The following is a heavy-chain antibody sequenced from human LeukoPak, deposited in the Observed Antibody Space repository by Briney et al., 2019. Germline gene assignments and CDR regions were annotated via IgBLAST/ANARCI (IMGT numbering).Heavy chain of an antibody. J-gene: IGHJ4*02. V-gene: IGHV3-11*06. Sequence: PGGSLRLSCAASGFTFSDYYMSWIRQAPGKGLEWVSYISSSSSYTNYADSVKGRFTISRDNAKNTLYLQMNSLRADDTAVYYCARAPVAGFYYFDCWGQGTLVTVSS. D-gene: IGHD6-19*01. CDR2: ISSSSSYT. CDR1: GFTFSDYY. CDR3: ARAPVAGFYYFDC.